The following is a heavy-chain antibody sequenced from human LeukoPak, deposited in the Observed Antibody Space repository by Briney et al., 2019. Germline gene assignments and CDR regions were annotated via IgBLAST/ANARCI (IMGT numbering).Heavy chain of an antibody. CDR2: IIPIVGTA. V-gene: IGHV1-69*13. CDR1: GGTFMSYA. J-gene: IGHJ6*02. CDR3: ASSLSYYDFWSGHRKNYYYYGMDV. D-gene: IGHD3-3*01. Sequence: GASVKVSCKASGGTFMSYAISWVRQAPGQGLEWMGGIIPIVGTANYAQKFQGRVTITADESTSTAYMELSSLRSEDTAVYYCASSLSYYDFWSGHRKNYYYYGMDVWGQGTTVTVSS.